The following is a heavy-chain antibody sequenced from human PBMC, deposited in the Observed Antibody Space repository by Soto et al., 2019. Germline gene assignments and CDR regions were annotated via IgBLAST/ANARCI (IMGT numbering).Heavy chain of an antibody. J-gene: IGHJ3*02. Sequence: ASVKVSCKASGYTFTSYYMHWVRQAPGQGLEWMGIINPSGGSTSYAQKFQGRVTMTRDTSTSTVYMELSSLRSEDTAVYYCASNVGDYDSSGYGFSPDAFDIWGQGTMVTV. V-gene: IGHV1-46*01. CDR2: INPSGGST. D-gene: IGHD3-22*01. CDR1: GYTFTSYY. CDR3: ASNVGDYDSSGYGFSPDAFDI.